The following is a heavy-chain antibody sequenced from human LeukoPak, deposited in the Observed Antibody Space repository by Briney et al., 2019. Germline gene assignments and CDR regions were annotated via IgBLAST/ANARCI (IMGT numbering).Heavy chain of an antibody. CDR3: ARPKAAAGRGIYYYYYGMDV. CDR2: IRAYNGNT. CDR1: GYTFTSYG. D-gene: IGHD6-13*01. V-gene: IGHV1-18*01. Sequence: GASVKVSCKASGYTFTSYGISWVRQAPGQGLEWMGWIRAYNGNTNYAQKLQGRVTMTTDTSTSTAYMELRSLRSDDTAVYYCARPKAAAGRGIYYYYYGMDVWGQGTTVTVSS. J-gene: IGHJ6*02.